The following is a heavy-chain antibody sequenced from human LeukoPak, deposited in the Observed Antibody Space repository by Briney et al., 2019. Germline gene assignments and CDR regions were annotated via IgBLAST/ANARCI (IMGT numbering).Heavy chain of an antibody. CDR3: ARPLAKSDAFDI. Sequence: GGSLSPSWAASGFTFSSYGMNWVRQAPGKGREWVSYISSSSSTIYYTDSVKGRFTISRDNAKNSLYLQMNSLRAEDTAVYYCARPLAKSDAFDIWGQGTMVTVSS. V-gene: IGHV3-48*01. J-gene: IGHJ3*02. CDR1: GFTFSSYG. CDR2: ISSSSSTI.